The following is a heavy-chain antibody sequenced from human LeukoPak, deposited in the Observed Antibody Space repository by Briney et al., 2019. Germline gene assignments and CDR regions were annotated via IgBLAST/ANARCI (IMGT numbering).Heavy chain of an antibody. CDR2: ISSSSSYI. CDR1: GFTFSSYS. CDR3: ARGLPPYYDFWSGPTEQRRNWFDP. Sequence: GGSLRLSCAASGFTFSSYSMNWVRQAPGKGLEWVSSISSSSSYIYYADSVKGRFTISRDNAKNSLYLQMNSLRAEDTAVYYCARGLPPYYDFWSGPTEQRRNWFDPWGQGTLVTVSS. D-gene: IGHD3-3*01. V-gene: IGHV3-21*01. J-gene: IGHJ5*02.